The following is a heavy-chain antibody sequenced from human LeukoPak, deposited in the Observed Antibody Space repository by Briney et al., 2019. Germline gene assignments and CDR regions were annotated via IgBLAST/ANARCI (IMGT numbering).Heavy chain of an antibody. J-gene: IGHJ3*02. Sequence: GGSLRLSCAASGFTFSSYAMSWVRQAPGKGLEWVSAISGSGGSTYYADSVKGRFTISRDNSKNTLYLQMNSLRAEDTAVYYCAKDIVGATMPHDAFDIWGQGTMVTVSS. V-gene: IGHV3-23*01. D-gene: IGHD1-26*01. CDR3: AKDIVGATMPHDAFDI. CDR1: GFTFSSYA. CDR2: ISGSGGST.